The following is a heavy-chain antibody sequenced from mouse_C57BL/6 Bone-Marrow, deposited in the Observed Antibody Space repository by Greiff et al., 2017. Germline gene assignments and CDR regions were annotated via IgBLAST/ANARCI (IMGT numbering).Heavy chain of an antibody. V-gene: IGHV6-3*01. J-gene: IGHJ4*01. CDR2: IRLKSDNYAT. D-gene: IGHD2-4*01. Sequence: EVKVVESGGGLVQPGGSMNLSCVASGFTFSNSWMNWVRQSPEKGLEWVAQIRLKSDNYATHYAESVKGRFTISRDDSQSSVYLQMNNLRAEDTGIYYWTEGLRGYAMDYWGQGTSVTVSS. CDR3: TEGLRGYAMDY. CDR1: GFTFSNSW.